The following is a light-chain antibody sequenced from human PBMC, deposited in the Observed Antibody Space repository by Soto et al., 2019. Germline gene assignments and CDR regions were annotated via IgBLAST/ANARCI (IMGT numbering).Light chain of an antibody. Sequence: EIVMTQSPATLSVSPGERATLSGMANQCVNSNLFWYQQKPCRAPRLLIYAASTRAAGCPARFSGSGSGTEFTLTISSLQSEDFAVYYCQQCNNWPRTFGQGTKV. V-gene: IGKV3-15*01. J-gene: IGKJ1*01. CDR1: QCVNSN. CDR3: QQCNNWPRT. CDR2: AAS.